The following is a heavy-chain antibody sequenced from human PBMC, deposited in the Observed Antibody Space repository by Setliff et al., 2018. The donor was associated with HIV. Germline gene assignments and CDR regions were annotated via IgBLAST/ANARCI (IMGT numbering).Heavy chain of an antibody. CDR3: ARGRGSSSSWPIDY. J-gene: IGHJ4*02. CDR1: GGSISNLY. D-gene: IGHD6-13*01. V-gene: IGHV4-59*12. CDR2: IYSSGST. Sequence: PSETLSLTCTVSGGSISNLYWSWVRQPPGKGLEWLGHIYSSGSTNYNPSLKSRVTISVDTSKNQFSLKLSSVTAADTAVYFCARGRGSSSSWPIDYWGQGTLVTVSS.